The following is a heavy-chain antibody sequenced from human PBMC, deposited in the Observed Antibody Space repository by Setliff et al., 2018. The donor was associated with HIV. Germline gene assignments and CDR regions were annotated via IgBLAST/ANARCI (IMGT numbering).Heavy chain of an antibody. CDR1: GGSLSDYS. J-gene: IGHJ5*02. Sequence: SETLSLTCAVYGGSLSDYSWSWIRQPPGKGLEWIGEMNHSGSTNYNPSLKSRVTISVDASKNQFSLKLSSVTAADTAVYYCAGGQQIVNWFDPWGQGALVTVSS. D-gene: IGHD3-22*01. CDR2: MNHSGST. V-gene: IGHV4-34*01. CDR3: AGGQQIVNWFDP.